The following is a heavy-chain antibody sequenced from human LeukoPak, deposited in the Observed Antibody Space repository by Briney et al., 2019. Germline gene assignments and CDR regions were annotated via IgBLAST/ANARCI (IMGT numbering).Heavy chain of an antibody. CDR2: ILYDGSHE. CDR3: AKEGRWLDS. V-gene: IGHV3-30*04. D-gene: IGHD4-23*01. J-gene: IGHJ4*02. CDR1: GFTFSTYS. Sequence: GGSLRLSCAASGFTFSTYSMHWVRQAPGKGLEWVANILYDGSHEFYADSVKGRFTISRDNSKNTLYLQINSLRTEDTAVYFCAKEGRWLDSWGQGTLVIVSS.